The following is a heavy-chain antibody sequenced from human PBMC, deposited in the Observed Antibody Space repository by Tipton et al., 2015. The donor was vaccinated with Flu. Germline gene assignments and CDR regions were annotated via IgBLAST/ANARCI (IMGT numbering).Heavy chain of an antibody. CDR1: GGSFSGYY. CDR3: ARAAKNVGRYYYYMDV. J-gene: IGHJ6*03. D-gene: IGHD3-10*01. V-gene: IGHV4-34*01. CDR2: INHSGST. Sequence: LSLTCAVYGGSFSGYYWSWIRQPPGKGLEWIGEINHSGSTNYNPSLKSRVTISVDTSKNQFSLKLSSVTAADTAVYYCARAAKNVGRYYYYMDVWGKGTTVTVSS.